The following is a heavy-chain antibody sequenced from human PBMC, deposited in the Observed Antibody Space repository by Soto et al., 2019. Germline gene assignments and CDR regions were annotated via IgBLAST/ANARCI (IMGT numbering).Heavy chain of an antibody. CDR3: ASRIWFYP. D-gene: IGHD2-15*01. CDR2: IYYSGST. Sequence: QLQLQESGPGLVKPSETLSLTCTVSGGSISSRGYYWGWIRQPPGKGLEWIGTIYYSGSTYSNPSLKSRVTISGATYKNQFTLKLSSVTAADTSVCSCASRIWFYPWGQGTLVTVSS. V-gene: IGHV4-39*01. CDR1: GGSISSRGYY. J-gene: IGHJ5*02.